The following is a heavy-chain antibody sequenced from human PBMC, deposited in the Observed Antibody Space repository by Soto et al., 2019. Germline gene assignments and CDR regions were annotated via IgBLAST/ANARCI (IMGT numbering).Heavy chain of an antibody. Sequence: SETLSLTCSVSGDSISNSRFYWAWIRQPPGEGLEWIGSIYHTGNAYYNPSLKSRVTISVDTSKNQFSLKLSSVTAADTAVYYCARGRNYYDSSGDSWFDPWGQGTLVTVSS. CDR3: ARGRNYYDSSGDSWFDP. D-gene: IGHD3-22*01. J-gene: IGHJ5*02. V-gene: IGHV4-39*07. CDR2: IYHTGNA. CDR1: GDSISNSRFY.